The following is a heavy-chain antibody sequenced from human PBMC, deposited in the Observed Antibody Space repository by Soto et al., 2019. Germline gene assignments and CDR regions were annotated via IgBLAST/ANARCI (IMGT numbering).Heavy chain of an antibody. CDR2: IYYSGST. CDR1: GGSISSYY. J-gene: IGHJ4*02. D-gene: IGHD2-2*01. Sequence: SETLSLTCTVSGGSISSYYWSWIRQPPGKGLEWIGYIYYSGSTNYNPSLKSRVTISVDTSKNQFSLKLSSVTAADTAVYYCARGDKYRRFDYWGQGTLVTVSS. CDR3: ARGDKYRRFDY. V-gene: IGHV4-59*01.